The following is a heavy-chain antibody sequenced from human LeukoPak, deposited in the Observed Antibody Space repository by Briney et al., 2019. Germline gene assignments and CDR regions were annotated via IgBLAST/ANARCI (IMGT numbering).Heavy chain of an antibody. CDR1: GGSISSDY. V-gene: IGHV4-59*01. J-gene: IGHJ4*02. Sequence: SETLSLTCTVSGGSISSDYWSWIRQSPGEGLEWIGYIYDSDSTNYNPSLKSRVTISRDTSKNHSSLKVSSVTVADTAMYYCARSYAGYQFDSWGQGILVTVSS. D-gene: IGHD3-9*01. CDR2: IYDSDST. CDR3: ARSYAGYQFDS.